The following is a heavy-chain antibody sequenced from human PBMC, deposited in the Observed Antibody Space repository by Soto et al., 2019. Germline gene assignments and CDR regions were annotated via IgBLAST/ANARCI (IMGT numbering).Heavy chain of an antibody. CDR1: GYTFTSYY. CDR3: ARDQLGEDIVVVPAAIETFDY. J-gene: IGHJ4*02. CDR2: INPSGGST. V-gene: IGHV1-46*01. D-gene: IGHD2-2*01. Sequence: GASVKVSCKASGYTFTSYYMHWVRQAPGQGLEWMGIINPSGGSTSYAQKFQGRVTMTRDTSTSTVYMELSSLRSEDTAVYYCARDQLGEDIVVVPAAIETFDYWGQGTLVTVSS.